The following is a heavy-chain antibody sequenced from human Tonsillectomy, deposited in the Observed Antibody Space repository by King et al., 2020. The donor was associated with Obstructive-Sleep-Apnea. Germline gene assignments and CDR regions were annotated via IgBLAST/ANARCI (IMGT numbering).Heavy chain of an antibody. Sequence: VQLQESGPGLVKPSETLSLTCTGSGGSINSYYWSWIRQTPGKGLEWIGYISYSGSTNYNPPLKRRGTISVDTSKNQFSLKLSSVTAADTAVYYCARDRVGRDGYNRFDYWGQGTLVTVSS. CDR3: ARDRVGRDGYNRFDY. J-gene: IGHJ4*02. CDR2: ISYSGST. V-gene: IGHV4-59*01. D-gene: IGHD5-24*01. CDR1: GGSINSYY.